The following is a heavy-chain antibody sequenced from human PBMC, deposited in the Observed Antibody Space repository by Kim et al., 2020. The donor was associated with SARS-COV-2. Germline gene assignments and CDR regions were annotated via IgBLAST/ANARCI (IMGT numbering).Heavy chain of an antibody. CDR2: IYDSKTT. CDR3: VRKRLGGSYPMDP. Sequence: SETLSLTCTVSGDSVSDSSFYWGWIRQSPGKGLEWVGSIYDSKTTYPKPSLQSRVFISVDKPKNQFSLKLTSVTAADTAVYYCVRKRLGGSYPMDPWG. V-gene: IGHV4-39*07. J-gene: IGHJ5*02. CDR1: GDSVSDSSFY. D-gene: IGHD3-3*01.